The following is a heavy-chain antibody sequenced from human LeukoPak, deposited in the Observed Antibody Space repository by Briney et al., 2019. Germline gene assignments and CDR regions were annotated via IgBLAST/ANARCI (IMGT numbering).Heavy chain of an antibody. CDR2: MNPNSGNT. D-gene: IGHD3-10*01. CDR3: ARGVWFGELGN. CDR1: GGTFSSYA. Sequence: ASVKVSCKASGGTFSSYAISWVRQAPGQGLEWMGWMNPNSGNTGYAQKFQGRVTITRNTSISTAYMELSSLRSEDTAVYYCARGVWFGELGNWGQGALVTVSS. J-gene: IGHJ4*02. V-gene: IGHV1-8*03.